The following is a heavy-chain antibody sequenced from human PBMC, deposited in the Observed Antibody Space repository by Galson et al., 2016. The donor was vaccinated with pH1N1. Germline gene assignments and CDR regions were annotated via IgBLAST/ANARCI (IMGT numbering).Heavy chain of an antibody. D-gene: IGHD4-11*01. J-gene: IGHJ5*02. CDR2: IIPIFGTT. CDR3: ERKRGGATVHRWFDP. CDR1: GGTFRKDA. Sequence: SVKVSCKASGGTFRKDAVSWVRQAPGQGLEWMGGIIPIFGTTNYAHKFRGRVTMTTDESPTTVYMELSSLRFEDTAVYYCERKRGGATVHRWFDPWGQGVLVTVSS. V-gene: IGHV1-69*05.